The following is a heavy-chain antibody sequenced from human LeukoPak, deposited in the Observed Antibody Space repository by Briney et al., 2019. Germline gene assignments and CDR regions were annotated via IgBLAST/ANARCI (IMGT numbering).Heavy chain of an antibody. V-gene: IGHV4-4*02. Sequence: SGTLSLTCAVSGGSISSSNWWSWDRQPPGKGLEWIGEIYHSGSTNYNPSLKSRVTISVDKSKNQFSLKLSSVTAADTAVYYCARSPWPTLYWRRYFDYWGQGTLVTVSS. CDR2: IYHSGST. CDR3: ARSPWPTLYWRRYFDY. J-gene: IGHJ4*02. D-gene: IGHD2-8*02. CDR1: GGSISSSNW.